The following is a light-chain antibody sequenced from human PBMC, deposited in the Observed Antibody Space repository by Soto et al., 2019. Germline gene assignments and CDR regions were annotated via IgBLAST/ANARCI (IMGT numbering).Light chain of an antibody. Sequence: QSVLTQPPSASGSPGQAVTISCTGTSRDIGGYDFVSWYQVRPGEAPQLIIYNVNGRPSGVPRRFSGSKSGNTASLTVSGPQAVDEADYYCRSYSENNICVFGTGTKVTVL. CDR3: RSYSENNICV. CDR2: NVN. V-gene: IGLV2-8*01. CDR1: SRDIGGYDF. J-gene: IGLJ1*01.